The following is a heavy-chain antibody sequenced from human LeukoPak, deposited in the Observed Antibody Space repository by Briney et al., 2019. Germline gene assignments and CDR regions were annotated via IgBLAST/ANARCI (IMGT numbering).Heavy chain of an antibody. D-gene: IGHD5-18*01. V-gene: IGHV1-18*01. CDR2: ISAYNGNT. CDR3: ARGLVDTAMVAPTY. J-gene: IGHJ4*02. CDR1: GYTFNTYG. Sequence: ASVKVSCKASGYTFNTYGFSWVRQAPGQGLEWVGWISAYNGNTDYAQRIQGRVTMTTGTSTSTAYMELRSLKSDDTAVYYCARGLVDTAMVAPTYWGQGTLVTVSS.